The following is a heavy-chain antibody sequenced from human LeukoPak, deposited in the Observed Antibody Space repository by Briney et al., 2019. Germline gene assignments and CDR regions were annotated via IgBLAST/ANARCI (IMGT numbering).Heavy chain of an antibody. J-gene: IGHJ4*02. CDR1: GGSVSSTSYY. D-gene: IGHD1-26*01. CDR2: IYYSGST. Sequence: SETLSLTCTVSGGSVSSTSYYWSWIRQPPGKGLEWIGYIYYSGSTKYNPSLKSRVTISVDTSKNQFSLKLSSVTAADTAVYYCARGGGSYYSFDYWGQGTLVTVSS. V-gene: IGHV4-61*01. CDR3: ARGGGSYYSFDY.